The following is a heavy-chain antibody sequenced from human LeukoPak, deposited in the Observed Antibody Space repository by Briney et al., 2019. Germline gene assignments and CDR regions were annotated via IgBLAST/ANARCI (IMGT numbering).Heavy chain of an antibody. V-gene: IGHV4-31*03. Sequence: SQTLSLICTVSGGSISSGGYYWSWIRQHPGKGLEWIGYIYYSGSTYYNPSLKSRVTISVDTSKNQFSLKLSSVTAADTAVYYCARSVYDSSGYRFAFDIWGQGTMVTVSS. CDR3: ARSVYDSSGYRFAFDI. CDR1: GGSISSGGYY. D-gene: IGHD3-22*01. J-gene: IGHJ3*02. CDR2: IYYSGST.